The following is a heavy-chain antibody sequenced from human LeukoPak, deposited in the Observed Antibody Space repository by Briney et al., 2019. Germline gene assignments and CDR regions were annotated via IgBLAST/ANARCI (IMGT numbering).Heavy chain of an antibody. J-gene: IGHJ5*02. CDR1: GFTVSSNY. Sequence: GGSLRLSCAASGFTVSSNYMSWVRQAPGKGLEWVSVIYSGGSTYYADSVKGRFTISRDNSKNTLYLQMNSLRAEDTAVYYCARTLEWPYNWFDPWGQGTLVTVSS. CDR3: ARTLEWPYNWFDP. D-gene: IGHD3-3*01. V-gene: IGHV3-53*01. CDR2: IYSGGST.